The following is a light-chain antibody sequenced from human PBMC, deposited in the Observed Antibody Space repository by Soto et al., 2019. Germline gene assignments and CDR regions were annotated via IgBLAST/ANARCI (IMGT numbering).Light chain of an antibody. CDR1: QDIRSY. J-gene: IGKJ1*01. CDR3: QQGYSTQWT. V-gene: IGKV1-39*01. CDR2: ATS. Sequence: DIQMTQSPSSLSACVGDRVSITCRASQDIRSYLNWYQQKPGKAPELLIYATSNLQSGVPPRFSASGSGTDFTLTISSLQPEDFATYYCQQGYSTQWTSGQGTKVEIK.